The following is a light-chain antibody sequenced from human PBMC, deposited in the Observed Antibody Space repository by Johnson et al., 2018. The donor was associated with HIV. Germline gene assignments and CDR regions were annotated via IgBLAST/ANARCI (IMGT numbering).Light chain of an antibody. CDR1: SSNIENNY. J-gene: IGLJ1*01. Sequence: QSVLTQPPSVSATPGQKVTISCSGSSSNIENNYVSWYQQLPETAPKLLIYEHNKRPSGIPARFSGSKSGTSATLGITALQTGDEADYYCGTWDSSLSAVGVFGTGTKVTVL. CDR3: GTWDSSLSAVGV. V-gene: IGLV1-51*02. CDR2: EHN.